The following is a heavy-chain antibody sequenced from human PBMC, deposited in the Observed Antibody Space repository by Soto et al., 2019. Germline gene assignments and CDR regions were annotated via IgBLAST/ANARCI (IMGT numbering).Heavy chain of an antibody. CDR2: IIPIFGTA. D-gene: IGHD3-22*01. Sequence: GASVKVSCKASGGTFSSYAISWVRQAPGQGLEWMGGIIPIFGTANYAQKFQGRVTITADESTNTAYMELSSLRPEDTAVYYCARDALDSSGYSEGFQHWGQGTLVTVSS. CDR1: GGTFSSYA. J-gene: IGHJ1*01. V-gene: IGHV1-69*13. CDR3: ARDALDSSGYSEGFQH.